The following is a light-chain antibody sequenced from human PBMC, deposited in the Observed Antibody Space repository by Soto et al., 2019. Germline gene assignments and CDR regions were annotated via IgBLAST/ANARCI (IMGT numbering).Light chain of an antibody. Sequence: EVVLTQSPVTLSLSPWERATLSCRASQSVSSYLAWYQQKPGQAPRLLIYGASTRATGIPVRFSGSASGTEFTLTISSLQSEDFTVYYCQQYNKWPLTFGQGTKVDIK. J-gene: IGKJ1*01. V-gene: IGKV3-15*01. CDR1: QSVSSY. CDR3: QQYNKWPLT. CDR2: GAS.